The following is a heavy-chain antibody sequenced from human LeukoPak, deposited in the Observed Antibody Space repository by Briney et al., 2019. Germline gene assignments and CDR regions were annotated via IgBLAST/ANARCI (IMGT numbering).Heavy chain of an antibody. J-gene: IGHJ6*02. Sequence: SETLSLTCTVSGGSISSGDYYWSWIRQPPGKGLEWIGYIYYSGSTYYNPSLKSRVTISVDTSKNQFSLKLSSVTAADTAVYYCARDRGGRAYYDILTGYWEEDVWGQGTTVTVSS. CDR3: ARDRGGRAYYDILTGYWEEDV. V-gene: IGHV4-30-4*08. CDR2: IYYSGST. D-gene: IGHD3-9*01. CDR1: GGSISSGDYY.